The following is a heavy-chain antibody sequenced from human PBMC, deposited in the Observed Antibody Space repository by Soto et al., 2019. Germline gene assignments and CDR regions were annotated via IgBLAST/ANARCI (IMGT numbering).Heavy chain of an antibody. CDR3: ASRDPGTSVDY. Sequence: PSESLSLSCAGSCDSFTSKNCSTWVRQPPGQGLEWIGEIYRTGSTNYNPSLKSRVTISLDKSENQFSLKVTSLTAADTAVYYCASRDPGTSVDYWGQGTLVTVSS. J-gene: IGHJ4*02. CDR1: CDSFTSKNC. CDR2: IYRTGST. V-gene: IGHV4-4*02. D-gene: IGHD1-7*01.